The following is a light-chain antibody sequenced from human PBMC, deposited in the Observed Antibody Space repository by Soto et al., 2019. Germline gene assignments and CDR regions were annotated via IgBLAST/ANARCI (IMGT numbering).Light chain of an antibody. J-gene: IGKJ4*01. CDR3: QQYNTYPLI. V-gene: IGKV1-5*03. CDR1: QSISAW. CDR2: KAS. Sequence: DIQMTQSPSTLSASVGDRVTITCRASQSISAWLAWYQQKPGKAPNLLIYKASSLESGVPSRFSGSGSGTEFTLTISSLQPVDFATYYCQQYNTYPLIFGGGTTVEIK.